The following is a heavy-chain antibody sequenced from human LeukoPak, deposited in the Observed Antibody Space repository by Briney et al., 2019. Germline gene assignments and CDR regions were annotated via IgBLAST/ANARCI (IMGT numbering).Heavy chain of an antibody. V-gene: IGHV7-4-1*02. Sequence: ASVKVSCKASGYTFTSYAMNWVRQAPGQGLEWMGWINTNTGNPTYAQGFTGRFVFSLDTSVSTAYLQISSLKAEDTAVYYCARVRIPRDSSGWYLLNYWGQGTLVTVSS. CDR2: INTNTGNP. CDR1: GYTFTSYA. CDR3: ARVRIPRDSSGWYLLNY. J-gene: IGHJ4*02. D-gene: IGHD6-19*01.